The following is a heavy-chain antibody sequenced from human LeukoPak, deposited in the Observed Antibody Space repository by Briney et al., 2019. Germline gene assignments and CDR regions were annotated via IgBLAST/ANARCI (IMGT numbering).Heavy chain of an antibody. V-gene: IGHV3-30-3*01. D-gene: IGHD1-26*01. CDR1: GFTFSSYA. J-gene: IGHJ6*02. CDR2: ISYDGSNK. CDR3: ARDIHPWELLTYYYGMDV. Sequence: PGGSLRLSCAASGFTFSSYAMHWVRQAPGKGLEWVAVISYDGSNKYYADSVKGRFTISRDNSKNTLYLQMNSLRAEDTAVYFCARDIHPWELLTYYYGMDVWGQGTTVTVSS.